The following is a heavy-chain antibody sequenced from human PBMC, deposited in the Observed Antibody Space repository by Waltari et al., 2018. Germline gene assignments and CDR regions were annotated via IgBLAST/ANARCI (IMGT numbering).Heavy chain of an antibody. CDR1: GFTVGNNY. CDR2: IYSGGGI. J-gene: IGHJ4*02. Sequence: EVQLVESGGGLIQPGGSLRLSCAVSGFTVGNNYMSWVRQAPGTGLEWISLIYSGGGIHYADSVKGRFTISRDSSKNTLYLQMNSLRVEDTAVYYCARDPPGVAVSGKGWGQGTLVTVSS. D-gene: IGHD6-19*01. V-gene: IGHV3-53*01. CDR3: ARDPPGVAVSGKG.